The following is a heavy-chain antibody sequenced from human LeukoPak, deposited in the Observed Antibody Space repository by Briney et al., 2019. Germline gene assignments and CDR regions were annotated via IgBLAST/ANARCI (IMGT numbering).Heavy chain of an antibody. Sequence: PSETLSLTYTVSGGSISSYYWSWIRQPPGKGLEWIGYIYYSGSTNYNPSLKSRVTISVDTSKNQFSLKLSSVTAADTAVYYCARGPGSGGYYYYYGTDVWGQGTTVTVSS. CDR1: GGSISSYY. D-gene: IGHD2-8*02. CDR3: ARGPGSGGYYYYYGTDV. J-gene: IGHJ6*02. CDR2: IYYSGST. V-gene: IGHV4-59*08.